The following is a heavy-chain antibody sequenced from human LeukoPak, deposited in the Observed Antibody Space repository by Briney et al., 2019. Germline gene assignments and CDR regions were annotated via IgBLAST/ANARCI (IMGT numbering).Heavy chain of an antibody. D-gene: IGHD3-10*01. CDR1: DSTVTSNY. V-gene: IGHV3-53*01. CDR2: IYSGATT. Sequence: PGGSLRLSCAASDSTVTSNYMSWVRQAPGKGLEGVSVIYSGATTYYADSVKGRFTISRDNSKNMLYLQMNSLRAEDTAVYYCARDLGYGSGIPGGLWGQGTLVTVSS. CDR3: ARDLGYGSGIPGGL. J-gene: IGHJ4*02.